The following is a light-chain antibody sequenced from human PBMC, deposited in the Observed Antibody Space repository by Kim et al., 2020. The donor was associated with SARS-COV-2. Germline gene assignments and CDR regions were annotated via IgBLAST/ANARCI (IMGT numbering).Light chain of an antibody. J-gene: IGLJ3*02. CDR1: SPNIGAGYD. CDR3: QSFDNTRGHWV. V-gene: IGLV1-40*01. CDR2: SNT. Sequence: GQRVPIPCTGTSPNIGAGYDVHWYQQLPGTVPKLLIYSNTNRPSVPDRFSGSQSGTSASLAITGLQAEDEADYYCQSFDNTRGHWVFGGGTQLTVL.